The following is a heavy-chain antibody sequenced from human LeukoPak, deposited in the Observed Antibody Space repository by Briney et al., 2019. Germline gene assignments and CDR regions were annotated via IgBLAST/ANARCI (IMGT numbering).Heavy chain of an antibody. CDR2: ISGSGGST. D-gene: IGHD5-12*01. Sequence: GGSLRLSFAASGFTFSSYAMSWVRQAPGKGLEWGSAISGSGGSTYYADSVKGRFTISRDNSKHTLYLQMNSLRAEDTAVYYCAKDSGYDSGYDPLYVDYWGQGTLVTVSS. V-gene: IGHV3-23*01. J-gene: IGHJ4*02. CDR3: AKDSGYDSGYDPLYVDY. CDR1: GFTFSSYA.